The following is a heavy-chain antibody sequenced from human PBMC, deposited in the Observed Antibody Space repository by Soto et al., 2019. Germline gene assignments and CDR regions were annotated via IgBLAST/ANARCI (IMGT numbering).Heavy chain of an antibody. V-gene: IGHV3-30*18. CDR3: AKDVVVGATTGLGDYYYYYGMDV. D-gene: IGHD1-26*01. Sequence: QVQLVESGGGVVQPGRSLRLSCAASGFTFSSYGMHWVRQAPGKGLEGVAVISYDGSNKYYADSVKGRFTISRDNSKNTLYLQMHSLRAEDTAVYYCAKDVVVGATTGLGDYYYYYGMDVWGQGTTVTVSS. CDR2: ISYDGSNK. J-gene: IGHJ6*02. CDR1: GFTFSSYG.